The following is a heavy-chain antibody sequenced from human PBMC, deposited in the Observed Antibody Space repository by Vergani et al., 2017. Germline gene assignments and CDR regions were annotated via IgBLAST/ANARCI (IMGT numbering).Heavy chain of an antibody. CDR2: IIPIFGTA. J-gene: IGHJ4*02. Sequence: QVQLVQSGAEVKKPGSSVKVSCKASGGTFSSYAISWVRQAPGQGLEWMGSIIPIFGTANYAQKFQGRVTITADESTSTAYMELSSLRSEDTAVYYCASWGGVGYRKTPYYFDYWGQGTLVTVSS. V-gene: IGHV1-69*13. CDR3: ASWGGVGYRKTPYYFDY. D-gene: IGHD1-14*01. CDR1: GGTFSSYA.